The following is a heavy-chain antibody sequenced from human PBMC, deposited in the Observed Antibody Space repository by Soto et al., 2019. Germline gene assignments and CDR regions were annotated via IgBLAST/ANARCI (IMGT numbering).Heavy chain of an antibody. CDR3: ASAGRGYYDSSGYYGFDY. CDR1: GGTFSSYA. D-gene: IGHD3-22*01. V-gene: IGHV1-69*13. J-gene: IGHJ4*02. CDR2: IIPIFGTA. Sequence: SVKVSCKASGGTFSSYAISWVRQAPGQGLEWMGGIIPIFGTANYAQKFQGRVTIIADESTSTAYMELSSLRSEDTAVYYCASAGRGYYDSSGYYGFDYWGQGTQVTVSS.